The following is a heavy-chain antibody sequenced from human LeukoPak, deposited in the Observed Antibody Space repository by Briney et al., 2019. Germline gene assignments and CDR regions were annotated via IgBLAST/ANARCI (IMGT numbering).Heavy chain of an antibody. CDR1: GFTFSGSA. CDR3: TRHEVVALEAADY. V-gene: IGHV3-73*01. J-gene: IGHJ4*02. Sequence: GGSLRHSCAASGFTFSGSAMHWVRQASGKGLEWVGRIRSKANSYATAYAASVKGRFTISRDDSKNTAYLQMNSLKTEDTAVYYCTRHEVVALEAADYWGQGTLVTVSS. CDR2: IRSKANSYAT. D-gene: IGHD2-15*01.